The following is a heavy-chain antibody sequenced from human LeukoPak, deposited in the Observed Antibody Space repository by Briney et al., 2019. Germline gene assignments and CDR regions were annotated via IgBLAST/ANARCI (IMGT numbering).Heavy chain of an antibody. CDR1: GYTFTGYY. Sequence: GASVKVSCKASGYTFTGYYMHWVRQAPGQGLEWTGWINPNSGGTNYAQKFQGRVTITADESTSTAYMELSSLRSEDTAVYYCARGWDSSGQIPFFYWGQGTLVTVSS. J-gene: IGHJ4*02. D-gene: IGHD3-22*01. CDR3: ARGWDSSGQIPFFY. CDR2: INPNSGGT. V-gene: IGHV1-2*02.